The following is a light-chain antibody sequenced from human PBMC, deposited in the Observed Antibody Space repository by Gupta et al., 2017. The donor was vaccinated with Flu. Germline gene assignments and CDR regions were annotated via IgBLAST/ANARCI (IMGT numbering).Light chain of an antibody. Sequence: VTISCTGTSSDVGGYNYVSWYQQHPGTAPKLMIYEVSKRPSGVPDRFSGSKSGNTASLTVSGLQAEDEADYYCSSFAGSNDLWVFGGGTKLTVL. CDR3: SSFAGSNDLWV. CDR2: EVS. V-gene: IGLV2-8*01. J-gene: IGLJ3*02. CDR1: SSDVGGYNY.